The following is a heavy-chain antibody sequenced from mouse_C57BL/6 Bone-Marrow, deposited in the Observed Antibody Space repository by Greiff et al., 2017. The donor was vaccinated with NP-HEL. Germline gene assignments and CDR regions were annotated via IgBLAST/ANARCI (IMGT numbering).Heavy chain of an antibody. V-gene: IGHV1-4*01. D-gene: IGHD2-4*01. J-gene: IGHJ3*01. CDR2: INPSSGYT. Sequence: VQLQQSGAELARPGASVKMSCKASGYTFTSYTMHWVQQRPGPGLEWIGYINPSSGYTKYNQKFKDKATLTADKSSSTAYMQLSSLTSEDTAVYYCARSRRIYYDYDGAFAYWGQGTLVTVSA. CDR1: GYTFTSYT. CDR3: ARSRRIYYDYDGAFAY.